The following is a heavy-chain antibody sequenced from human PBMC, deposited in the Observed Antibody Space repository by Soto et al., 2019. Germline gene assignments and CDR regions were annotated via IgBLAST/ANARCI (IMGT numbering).Heavy chain of an antibody. J-gene: IGHJ4*02. CDR2: ISGSGGST. V-gene: IGHV3-23*01. CDR3: ATSVQDSSGYPRWYYFDY. CDR1: GFTFSSYA. D-gene: IGHD3-22*01. Sequence: GGSLRLSCAASGFTFSSYAMSWVRQAPGKGLEWVSAISGSGGSTYYADSVKGRFTISRDNSKNTLYLQMNSLRAEDTAVYYCATSVQDSSGYPRWYYFDYWGQGTLVTVSS.